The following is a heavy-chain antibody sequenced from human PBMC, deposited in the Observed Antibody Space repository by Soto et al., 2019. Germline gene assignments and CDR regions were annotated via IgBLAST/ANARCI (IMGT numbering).Heavy chain of an antibody. J-gene: IGHJ4*02. D-gene: IGHD1-26*01. Sequence: SETLSLTCTVSGGSISSSSYYWGWIRQPPGKGLEWIGSIYYSGSTYYNLSLKSRVTISVDTSKNQFSLKLTSVTAVDTAVYYCARRETQGPIDYWGQGTLVTVSS. V-gene: IGHV4-39*07. CDR2: IYYSGST. CDR3: ARRETQGPIDY. CDR1: GGSISSSSYY.